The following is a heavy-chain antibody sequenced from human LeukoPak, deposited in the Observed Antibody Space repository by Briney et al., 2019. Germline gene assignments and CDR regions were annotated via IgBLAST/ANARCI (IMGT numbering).Heavy chain of an antibody. CDR3: ARDLHDYGDLHPNPPFS. V-gene: IGHV3-33*01. CDR2: IWYDGSNK. CDR1: GFTFSSYG. D-gene: IGHD4-17*01. Sequence: PGGSLRLSCAASGFTFSSYGMHWVRQAPGKGLEWVAVIWYDGSNKYYADSVKGRFTISRDNSKNTLYLQMNSLRAEDTAVYYCARDLHDYGDLHPNPPFSWGQGTLVSVSS. J-gene: IGHJ5*02.